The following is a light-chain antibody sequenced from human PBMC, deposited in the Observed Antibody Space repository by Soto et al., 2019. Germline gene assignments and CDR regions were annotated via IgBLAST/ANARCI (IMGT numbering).Light chain of an antibody. V-gene: IGLV2-8*01. CDR2: EVT. J-gene: IGLJ2*01. CDR3: CSYGGSNNFVL. Sequence: QSALTQPPSASGSPGQSVTISCTGTSSDVGGYHYVSWYQQHPGKAPKLMIHEVTKRPSGVPDRFSGSKSGNTASLTVSGLQGEDEADYYCCSYGGSNNFVLFGGGTKVTVL. CDR1: SSDVGGYHY.